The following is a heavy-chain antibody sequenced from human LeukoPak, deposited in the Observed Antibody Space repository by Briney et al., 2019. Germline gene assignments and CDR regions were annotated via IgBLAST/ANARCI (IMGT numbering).Heavy chain of an antibody. CDR3: ARMEEMATYDAFDI. D-gene: IGHD5-12*01. J-gene: IGHJ3*02. Sequence: PGGSLRLSCAASGFTFSSYGMHWVRQAPGKGLEWVAVIWYDGSNEYYADSVKGRFTISRDNSKNTLYLQMNSLRAEDTAVYYCARMEEMATYDAFDIWGQGTMVTVSS. V-gene: IGHV3-33*01. CDR2: IWYDGSNE. CDR1: GFTFSSYG.